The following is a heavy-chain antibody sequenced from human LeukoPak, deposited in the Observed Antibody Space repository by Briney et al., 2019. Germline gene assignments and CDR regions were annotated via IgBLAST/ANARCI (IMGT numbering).Heavy chain of an antibody. CDR1: GGTFSSYA. J-gene: IGHJ4*02. Sequence: ASVKVSCKASGGTFSSYAISWVRQAPGQGLEWMGWINPNSGGTNYAQKFQGWVTMTRDTSISTAYMELSRLRSDDTAVYYCARSPSTGVYFDYWGQGTLVTVSS. D-gene: IGHD7-27*01. CDR2: INPNSGGT. CDR3: ARSPSTGVYFDY. V-gene: IGHV1-2*04.